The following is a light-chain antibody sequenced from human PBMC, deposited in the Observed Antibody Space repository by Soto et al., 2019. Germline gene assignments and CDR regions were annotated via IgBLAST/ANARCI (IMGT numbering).Light chain of an antibody. Sequence: EMVCTQSPATLSLSPGERATLSCRASQSVSSYLAWYQQKPGQAPRLLIYDASTRATGIPARFSGSGSGTDFTLTISSLESEDFAVYYCQQRSNWPRTFGQGTKVDI. CDR2: DAS. J-gene: IGKJ1*01. CDR1: QSVSSY. V-gene: IGKV3-11*01. CDR3: QQRSNWPRT.